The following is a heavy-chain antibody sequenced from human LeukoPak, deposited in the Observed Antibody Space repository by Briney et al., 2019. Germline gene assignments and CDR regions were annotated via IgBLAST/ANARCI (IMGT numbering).Heavy chain of an antibody. J-gene: IGHJ4*02. D-gene: IGHD4-17*01. V-gene: IGHV3-48*02. CDR1: GFTFDDYG. Sequence: GGSLRLSCAASGFTFDDYGMSWVRQAPGKGLEWVSYISSSSSTIYYADSVKGRFTISRDNAKNSLYLQMNSLRDEDTAVYYCARDLGSVTTWYFDYWGQGTLVTVSS. CDR3: ARDLGSVTTWYFDY. CDR2: ISSSSSTI.